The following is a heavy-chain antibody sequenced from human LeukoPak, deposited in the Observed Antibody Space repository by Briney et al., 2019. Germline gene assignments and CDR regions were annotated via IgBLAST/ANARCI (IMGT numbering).Heavy chain of an antibody. Sequence: SETLCLTCTVSGGSISSSSYYWGWIRQPPGKGLEWIGSIYYSGSTYYNPSLKSRVTISVDTSKNQFSLKLSSVTAADTAVYYCATYGDYLFDYWGQGTLVTASS. CDR1: GGSISSSSYY. CDR2: IYYSGST. V-gene: IGHV4-39*01. D-gene: IGHD4-17*01. J-gene: IGHJ4*02. CDR3: ATYGDYLFDY.